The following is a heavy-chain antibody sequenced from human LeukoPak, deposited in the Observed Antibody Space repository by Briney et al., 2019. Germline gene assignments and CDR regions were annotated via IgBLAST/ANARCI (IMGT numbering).Heavy chain of an antibody. CDR1: GFTVSSNY. CDR3: AREVTSRYYGSGSYYGMDV. Sequence: LTGGSLRLSCAASGFTVSSNYMSWVRQAPGKGLEWVSVIYSGGSTYYADSVKGRFTISRDNSKNTLYLQMNSLRAEDTAVYYCAREVTSRYYGSGSYYGMDVWGQGTTVTVSS. D-gene: IGHD3-10*01. CDR2: IYSGGST. V-gene: IGHV3-66*01. J-gene: IGHJ6*02.